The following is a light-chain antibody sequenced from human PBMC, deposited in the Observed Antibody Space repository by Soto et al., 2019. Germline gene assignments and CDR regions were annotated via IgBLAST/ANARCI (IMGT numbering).Light chain of an antibody. CDR3: ETWDSNTWV. V-gene: IGLV4-60*03. CDR1: SGHSSYI. CDR2: LEGSGSY. J-gene: IGLJ3*02. Sequence: QLVLTQSSSASASLGSSVKLTCTLSSGHSSYIIAWHQQQPGKAPRYLMKLEGSGSYNKGSGVPDRFSDSSSGADRYLTNSTLQSEDEADYYCETWDSNTWVFGGGTKLTVL.